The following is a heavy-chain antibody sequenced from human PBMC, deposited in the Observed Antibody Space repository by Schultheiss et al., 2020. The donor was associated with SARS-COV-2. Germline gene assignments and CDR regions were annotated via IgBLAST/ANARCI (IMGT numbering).Heavy chain of an antibody. CDR3: ASGSYGSGSYYTPSVFRYYYYGMDV. V-gene: IGHV1-69*01. J-gene: IGHJ6*02. Sequence: KISCKASGGTFSSYAISWVRQAPGQGLEWMGGIIPIFGTANYAQKFQGRVTITADESTSTAYMELSSLRSEDTAVYYCASGSYGSGSYYTPSVFRYYYYGMDVWGQGTTVTVSS. D-gene: IGHD3-10*01. CDR2: IIPIFGTA. CDR1: GGTFSSYA.